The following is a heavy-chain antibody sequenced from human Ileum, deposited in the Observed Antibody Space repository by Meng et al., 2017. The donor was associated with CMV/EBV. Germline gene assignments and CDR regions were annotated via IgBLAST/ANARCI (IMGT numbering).Heavy chain of an antibody. Sequence: GGSLRLSCAASGFTFSSYWMSWVRQAPGKGLEWVANIKQDGSEKYYVDSVKGRFTISRDNSKNTLFLQMDSLRAQDTAVYYCAKELRDWRPLDYWGQGTLVTVSS. J-gene: IGHJ4*02. CDR2: IKQDGSEK. V-gene: IGHV3-7*03. CDR3: AKELRDWRPLDY. D-gene: IGHD3-9*01. CDR1: GFTFSSYW.